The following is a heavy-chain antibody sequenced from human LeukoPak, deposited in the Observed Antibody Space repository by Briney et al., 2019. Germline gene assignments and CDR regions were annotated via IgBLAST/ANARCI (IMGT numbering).Heavy chain of an antibody. CDR3: AGDSYGDLNY. D-gene: IGHD4-17*01. V-gene: IGHV4-61*01. CDR1: GGSVSSGSYY. CDR2: IYYSGST. Sequence: SETLSLTCTVSGGSVSSGSYYWSWIRQPPGKGLEWIGYIYYSGSTNYNPSLKSRVTISVDTSKNQFPLKLSSVTAADTAVYYCAGDSYGDLNYWGQGTLVTVSS. J-gene: IGHJ4*02.